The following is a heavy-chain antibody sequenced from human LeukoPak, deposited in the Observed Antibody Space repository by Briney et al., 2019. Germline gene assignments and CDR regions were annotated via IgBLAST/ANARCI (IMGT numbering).Heavy chain of an antibody. D-gene: IGHD1-26*01. CDR3: ARRRDSGSLQHFDY. CDR1: GFTFNTYS. J-gene: IGHJ4*02. CDR2: ISSSGTTI. Sequence: GGSLRLSCEASGFTFNTYSMNWARQAPGKGLEWVSYISSSGTTIYYADSVKGRFTISRDNAKNSLYLQMNSLRAEDTAVYYCARRRDSGSLQHFDYWGQGTLVTVSS. V-gene: IGHV3-48*04.